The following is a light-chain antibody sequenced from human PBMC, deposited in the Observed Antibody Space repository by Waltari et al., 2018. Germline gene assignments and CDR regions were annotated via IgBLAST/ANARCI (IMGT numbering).Light chain of an antibody. V-gene: IGKV1-5*03. CDR1: QCVCNW. J-gene: IGKJ2*01. Sequence: IQITQSPSTQSASVGDRVTIPCRDSQCVCNWLAWYQQKPDKAPKLLIHLASSSDSGVPSRFSGSGAGTDFTLTISSLQADDFATYSCQQYSSFSTFGQGTKVEL. CDR3: QQYSSFST. CDR2: LAS.